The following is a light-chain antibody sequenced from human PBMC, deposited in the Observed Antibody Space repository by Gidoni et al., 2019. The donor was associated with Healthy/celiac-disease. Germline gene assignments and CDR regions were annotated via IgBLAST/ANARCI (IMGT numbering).Light chain of an antibody. J-gene: IGKJ4*01. CDR1: QSISSY. Sequence: DIQMTQSPSSLSASVGDRVTITCRASQSISSYLNWYQQKPGKAPKLLCYASSSLQCGVPSRFSGSGSWTDFTLTISSLQPEDFATYYCQQSYSTLPLTFGGGTKVEIK. CDR3: QQSYSTLPLT. CDR2: ASS. V-gene: IGKV1-39*01.